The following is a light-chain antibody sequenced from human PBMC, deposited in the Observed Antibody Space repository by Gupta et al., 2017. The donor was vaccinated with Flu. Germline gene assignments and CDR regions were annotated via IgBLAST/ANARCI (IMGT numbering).Light chain of an antibody. V-gene: IGKV1-27*01. Sequence: GDRVTITCRASQDISSYLAWYQQKSGKVPKLLIYAASSLQSGVPSRFSGSGSGTAFTLTIISLHPEDVATYYCQKYNSAPPAFGGGTKVEIK. CDR2: AAS. J-gene: IGKJ4*01. CDR3: QKYNSAPPA. CDR1: QDISSY.